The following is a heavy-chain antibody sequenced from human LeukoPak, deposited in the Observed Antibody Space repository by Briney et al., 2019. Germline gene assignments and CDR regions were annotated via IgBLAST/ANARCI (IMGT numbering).Heavy chain of an antibody. CDR2: IRQDGSEI. Sequence: GGTLRLSCAASGFTFRRYGMSWVRQAPGKGLEWVANIRQDGSEIYYVDSVKGRFTISRDNAKNSLFLQMNSLRAEDTAVYYCARDKIVGATYFDFWGQGTLVTVSS. D-gene: IGHD1-26*01. CDR3: ARDKIVGATYFDF. V-gene: IGHV3-7*01. CDR1: GFTFRRYG. J-gene: IGHJ4*02.